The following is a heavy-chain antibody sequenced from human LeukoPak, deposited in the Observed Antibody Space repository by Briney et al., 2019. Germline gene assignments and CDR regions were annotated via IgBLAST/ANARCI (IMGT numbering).Heavy chain of an antibody. J-gene: IGHJ6*02. D-gene: IGHD6-6*01. CDR2: ISYDGSNK. CDR3: AKGGIAARPGYGMGV. Sequence: PWGSLRLSCAASGFTFSSYGMHWVRQAPGKGLEWVAVISYDGSNKYYADSVKGRFTISRDNSKNTLYLQMNSLRAEDTAVYYCAKGGIAARPGYGMGVWGQGTTVTVSS. V-gene: IGHV3-30*18. CDR1: GFTFSSYG.